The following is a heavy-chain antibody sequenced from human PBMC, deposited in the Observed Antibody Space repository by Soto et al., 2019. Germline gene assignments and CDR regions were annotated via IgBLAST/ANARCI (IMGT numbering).Heavy chain of an antibody. J-gene: IGHJ4*02. D-gene: IGHD3-10*01. CDR1: GFTFSSYG. CDR2: IWYDGSTK. V-gene: IGHV3-33*01. Sequence: QVQLVESGGGVVQPGRSLRLSCAASGFTFSSYGMHWVRQAPGKGLEWVAVIWYDGSTKYYADSVKGRFTISRDNSKNTLYLQMNSLRAEDTAVYYCARDYYGSGGLDDWGQGTLVTVSS. CDR3: ARDYYGSGGLDD.